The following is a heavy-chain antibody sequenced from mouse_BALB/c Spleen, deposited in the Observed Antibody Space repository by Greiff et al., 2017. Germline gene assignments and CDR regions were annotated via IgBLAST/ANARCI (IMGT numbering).Heavy chain of an antibody. CDR1: GFTFSSYT. CDR3: ARSYRSYAMDY. V-gene: IGHV5-9*03. CDR2: ISSGGGNT. D-gene: IGHD2-14*01. J-gene: IGHJ4*01. Sequence: EVKLMESGGGLVKPGGSLKLSCAASGFTFSSYTMSWVRQTPEKRLEWVATISSGGGNTYYPDSVKGRFTISRDNAKNNLYLQMSSLRSEDTALYYCARSYRSYAMDYWGQGTSVTVSS.